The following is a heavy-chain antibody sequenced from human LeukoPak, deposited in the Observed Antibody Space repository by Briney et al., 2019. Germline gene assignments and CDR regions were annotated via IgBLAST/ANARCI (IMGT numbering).Heavy chain of an antibody. CDR1: GYTFTSYG. J-gene: IGHJ6*03. V-gene: IGHV1-8*03. D-gene: IGHD2/OR15-2a*01. Sequence: ASVKVSCKASGYTFTSYGISWVRQATGQGLEWMGWMNPNSGNTGYAQKFQGRVTITRNTSISTAYMELSSLRSEDTAVYYCARGHSTLLPLNYYMDVWGKGTTVTVSS. CDR2: MNPNSGNT. CDR3: ARGHSTLLPLNYYMDV.